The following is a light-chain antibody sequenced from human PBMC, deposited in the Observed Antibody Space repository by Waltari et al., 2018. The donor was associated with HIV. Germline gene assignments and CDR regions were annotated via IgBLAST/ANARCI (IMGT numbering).Light chain of an antibody. Sequence: DIKMTQSPLFLSASVGDTVTITCRASQIIDSNLNWYQQKSGTAPKLLIYDISSLQSGVPSRFSGSGSGTDFTLTISSLQPDDFATYYCQQRFTYPLTFGPGTKV. CDR2: DIS. J-gene: IGKJ3*01. CDR1: QIIDSN. CDR3: QQRFTYPLT. V-gene: IGKV1-39*01.